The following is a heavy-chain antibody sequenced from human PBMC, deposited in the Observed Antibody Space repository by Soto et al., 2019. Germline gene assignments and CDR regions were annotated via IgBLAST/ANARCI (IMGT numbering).Heavy chain of an antibody. CDR2: INAGNGNT. CDR1: GYTFISYG. CDR3: ARGLFPFDY. J-gene: IGHJ4*02. V-gene: IGHV1-3*01. Sequence: GASVKVSCKASGYTFISYGISWVRQAPGQGLEWMGWINAGNGNTKYSQKFQGRVTITRDTSASTAYMELSSLRSEDTAVYYCARGLFPFDYWGQGTLVTVSS. D-gene: IGHD2-21*01.